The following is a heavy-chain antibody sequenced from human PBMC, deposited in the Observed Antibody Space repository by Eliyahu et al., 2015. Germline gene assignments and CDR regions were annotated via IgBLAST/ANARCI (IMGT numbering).Heavy chain of an antibody. J-gene: IGHJ4*02. D-gene: IGHD3-22*01. CDR2: ISYDGNIT. CDR1: GFTFSTXG. CDR3: AKDPYYNDNTGTRVHFAN. Sequence: VQLVESGGGVVQPGXSXRLXCXAXGFTFSTXGCPWVRQAPGKGLGWVAVISYDGNITYYADSVKGRFTISKDNSKNTLNLQMNSLRSEDTAVYYCAKDPYYNDNTGTRVHFANWGQGTLVTVSS. V-gene: IGHV3-30*18.